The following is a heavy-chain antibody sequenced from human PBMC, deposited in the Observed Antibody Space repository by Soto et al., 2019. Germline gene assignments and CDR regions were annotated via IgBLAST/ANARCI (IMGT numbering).Heavy chain of an antibody. J-gene: IGHJ6*02. CDR3: ATPGPHYDFWSGPDYYYYGMDV. V-gene: IGHV1-2*04. CDR1: GYTFTGYY. CDR2: INPNSGGT. D-gene: IGHD3-3*01. Sequence: RASVKVSCKASGYTFTGYYMHWVRQAPGQGLEWMGWINPNSGGTNYAQKFQGWVTMTRDTSISTAYMELSRLRSDDTAVYYCATPGPHYDFWSGPDYYYYGMDVWGQGTTVTAP.